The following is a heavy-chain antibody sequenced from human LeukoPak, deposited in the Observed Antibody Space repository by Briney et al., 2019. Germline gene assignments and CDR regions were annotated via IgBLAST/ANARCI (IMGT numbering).Heavy chain of an antibody. CDR1: ELTFSSYA. CDR3: AKDTASSWWYFDL. V-gene: IGHV3-23*01. D-gene: IGHD5-18*01. Sequence: PGGSLRLTCAASELTFSSYAMCWVRQAPVKGLEWVSAIGGSGSTTYYADSVKGRFTISRDNSKNTLYLQMNSLRAEDTAVYYCAKDTASSWWYFDLWGRGTLVTVSS. CDR2: IGGSGSTT. J-gene: IGHJ2*01.